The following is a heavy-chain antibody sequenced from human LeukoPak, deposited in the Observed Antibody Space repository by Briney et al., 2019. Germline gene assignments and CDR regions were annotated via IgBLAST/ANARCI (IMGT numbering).Heavy chain of an antibody. Sequence: GGSLRLSCAASGFTFSSYAMSWVRQPPGKGLEWVSGISGSGDNTYYADSVKGRFTISRDNPKKTLYLHLNSLRVEDAAVYYCAKDGYSSIPGFHFEYWGQGTPVTVSS. J-gene: IGHJ4*02. CDR3: AKDGYSSIPGFHFEY. CDR1: GFTFSSYA. V-gene: IGHV3-23*01. CDR2: ISGSGDNT. D-gene: IGHD6-13*01.